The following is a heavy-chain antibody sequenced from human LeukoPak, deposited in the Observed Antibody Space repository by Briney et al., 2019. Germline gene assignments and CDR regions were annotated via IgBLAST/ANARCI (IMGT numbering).Heavy chain of an antibody. Sequence: ASVKVSCKASGYTFTSCDINWMRQATGQGLEWMGWMNPNSGNTGYAQKFQDRVTMTRNTSIKTAYMELSSLRSEDMAVYYCARGDNWNDPFDYWGQGTLVTVSS. D-gene: IGHD1-20*01. CDR3: ARGDNWNDPFDY. V-gene: IGHV1-8*01. CDR1: GYTFTSCD. CDR2: MNPNSGNT. J-gene: IGHJ4*02.